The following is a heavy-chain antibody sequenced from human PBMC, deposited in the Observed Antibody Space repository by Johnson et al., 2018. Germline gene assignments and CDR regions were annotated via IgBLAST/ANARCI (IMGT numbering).Heavy chain of an antibody. CDR3: AKDRTGNWHGHFQD. CDR2: ISDDGIYK. Sequence: VQLVESGGGVVQPGRSLRLSCAASGFTFSIYSMHWVRQAPGKGLEWVAGISDDGIYKYYADSVKGRFTISRDNSNDPWSLQMVSLRAEDTAVYYCAKDRTGNWHGHFQDWGQGTLVTVSS. V-gene: IGHV3-30-3*01. J-gene: IGHJ1*01. D-gene: IGHD5-24*01. CDR1: GFTFSIYS.